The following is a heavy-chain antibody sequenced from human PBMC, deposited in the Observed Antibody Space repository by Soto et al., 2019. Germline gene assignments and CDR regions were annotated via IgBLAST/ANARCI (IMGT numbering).Heavy chain of an antibody. V-gene: IGHV4-39*01. D-gene: IGHD3-22*01. CDR3: ARDFFDSSDYTTNWFDP. J-gene: IGHJ5*02. CDR1: GDSISNSRFY. Sequence: SETLSLTCSVSGDSISNSRFYLAWIRQPPGEGLEWIGSIYHTGNAYYNPSLKSRVTISVDTSKNQFSPKLTSVTAADAALYYCARDFFDSSDYTTNWFDPWGQGTLVTVSS. CDR2: IYHTGNA.